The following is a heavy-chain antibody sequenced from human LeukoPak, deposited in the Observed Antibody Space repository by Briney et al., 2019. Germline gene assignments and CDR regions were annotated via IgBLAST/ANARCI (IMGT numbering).Heavy chain of an antibody. CDR3: ARDLSGVTGYTYGRGIDY. J-gene: IGHJ4*02. CDR1: GFTLSSYA. D-gene: IGHD5-18*01. CDR2: ISVSGNT. Sequence: PGGSLRLACAASGFTLSSYAMSWVRQGPGKGLEWVSAISVSGNTYHADSVKGRFTISRDNAKNSLYLQMNSLRAEDTAVYYCARDLSGVTGYTYGRGIDYWGQGTLVTVSS. V-gene: IGHV3-23*01.